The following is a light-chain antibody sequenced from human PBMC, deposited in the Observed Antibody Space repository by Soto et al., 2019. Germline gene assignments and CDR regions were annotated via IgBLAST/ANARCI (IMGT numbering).Light chain of an antibody. Sequence: QSALTQPASVSGSPGQSLTISCTGTSSDVGGYNYVSWYQQHPGKAPKLMIYEVSNRPSGVSNRFSASKSSNTASLTISGLQAEEEADYNSSANTSSSLHYVFEAGTKVTV. CDR2: EVS. CDR3: SANTSSSLHYV. CDR1: SSDVGGYNY. V-gene: IGLV2-14*01. J-gene: IGLJ1*01.